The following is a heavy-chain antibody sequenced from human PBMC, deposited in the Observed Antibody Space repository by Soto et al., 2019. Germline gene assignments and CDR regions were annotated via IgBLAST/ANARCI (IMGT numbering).Heavy chain of an antibody. CDR2: ISGSGDTT. D-gene: IGHD6-6*01. V-gene: IGHV3-23*01. J-gene: IGHJ4*02. Sequence: EVQLLESGGGLVQPGGSLRLSCAASGFRFSGFAMSWVRQTPGKGLEWVSVISGSGDTTYYADSVKGRFTISRDNLKNTLYLQMSRLRAEDAALYYCAKLPLYSSSSHPPDYWGLGTLVTVSS. CDR1: GFRFSGFA. CDR3: AKLPLYSSSSHPPDY.